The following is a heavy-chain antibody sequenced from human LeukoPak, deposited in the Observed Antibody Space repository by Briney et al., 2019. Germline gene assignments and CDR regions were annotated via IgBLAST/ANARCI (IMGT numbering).Heavy chain of an antibody. V-gene: IGHV4-59*08. D-gene: IGHD5-24*01. CDR1: GGSISSYY. J-gene: IGHJ4*02. CDR2: IYYSGST. Sequence: SETLSLTCTVSGGSISSYYWGWIRQPPGKGLEWIGYIYYSGSTKYNPSLKSRVTISVDTSKNQFSLKLSSVTAADTAVYYCARGARAGYNLEPFDYWGQGTLVTVSS. CDR3: ARGARAGYNLEPFDY.